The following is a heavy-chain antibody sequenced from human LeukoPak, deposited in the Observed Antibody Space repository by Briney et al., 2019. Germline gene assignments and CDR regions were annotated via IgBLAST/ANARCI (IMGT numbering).Heavy chain of an antibody. CDR3: AKEIYYDSSAFFDY. CDR1: GFSFSSYG. V-gene: IGHV3-30*18. Sequence: GGSLRLSCAASGFSFSSYGMHWVRQAPGKGLEWVAVIGYDGSNKYYADSVKGRITISRDNSKNTLYLQMNSLRTEDTAVYFCAKEIYYDSSAFFDYWGQGTLVTVSS. J-gene: IGHJ4*02. D-gene: IGHD3-22*01. CDR2: IGYDGSNK.